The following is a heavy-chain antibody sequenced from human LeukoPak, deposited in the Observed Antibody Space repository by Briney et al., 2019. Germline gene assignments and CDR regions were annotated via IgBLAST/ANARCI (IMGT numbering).Heavy chain of an antibody. J-gene: IGHJ4*02. D-gene: IGHD5-18*01. V-gene: IGHV6-1*01. CDR1: GDSVSSDSVA. CDR2: TFYRSKWYN. Sequence: SQTHSLTCAISGDSVSSDSVAWNWIRQSPSRGLEWLGRTFYRSKWYNDYAVSVKSRITVNPDTTKNQFSLQLNSVTPEDTAVYYCARGYNYGFDYWGQGTLVTVSS. CDR3: ARGYNYGFDY.